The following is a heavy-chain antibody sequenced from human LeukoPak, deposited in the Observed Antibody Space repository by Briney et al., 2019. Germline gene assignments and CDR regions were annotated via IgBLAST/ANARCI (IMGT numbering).Heavy chain of an antibody. CDR1: GFTFSSYG. V-gene: IGHV3-33*01. CDR3: ARDRRSGTTTFDY. Sequence: PGRSLRLSCAASGFTFSSYGMHWVRQAPGKGLEWVAVIWYDGSNKYYADSVKGRFTISRDNSKNTLYLQMNSLRAEDTAVYYCARDRRSGTTTFDYWGQGTLVTVSS. D-gene: IGHD1-1*01. J-gene: IGHJ4*02. CDR2: IWYDGSNK.